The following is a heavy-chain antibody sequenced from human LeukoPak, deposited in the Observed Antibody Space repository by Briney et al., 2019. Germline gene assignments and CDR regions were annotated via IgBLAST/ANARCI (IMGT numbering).Heavy chain of an antibody. CDR3: AKASMVATFGFDY. CDR2: ISYDGSNK. Sequence: GGSLRLSCAASGFTFSNYGMHWVRQAPGKGLEWVAVISYDGSNKYYADSVKGRFTISRDNSKNTLYLQMNSLRAEDTAVYYCAKASMVATFGFDYWGQGTLVTVSP. V-gene: IGHV3-30*18. CDR1: GFTFSNYG. D-gene: IGHD5-12*01. J-gene: IGHJ4*02.